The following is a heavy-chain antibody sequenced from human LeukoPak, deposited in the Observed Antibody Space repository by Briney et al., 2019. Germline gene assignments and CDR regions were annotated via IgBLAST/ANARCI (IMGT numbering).Heavy chain of an antibody. CDR1: GFTFSSYS. Sequence: GGSLRLSCAASGFTFSSYSMNWVRQAPGKGLEWVSSISSSSSYIYYADSVKGRFTISRDNAKNSLYLQMNSLRAEDTAVYYCARDEAAVAGTTPLDYWGQGTLVTVSS. J-gene: IGHJ4*02. CDR3: ARDEAAVAGTTPLDY. CDR2: ISSSSSYI. D-gene: IGHD6-19*01. V-gene: IGHV3-21*01.